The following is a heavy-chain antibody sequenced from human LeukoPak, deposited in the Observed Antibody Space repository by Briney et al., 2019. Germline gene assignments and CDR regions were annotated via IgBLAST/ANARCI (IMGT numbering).Heavy chain of an antibody. Sequence: PSETLSLTCTVSGGSISGSYWSWIRQPPGKELEWIGYIYYSGSTNYNPSLKSRVTISVDTSKNQFSLKVRSVTAADTAVYYCARFKSGPGCSSASCTDFDYWGQGTLVTVSS. J-gene: IGHJ4*02. D-gene: IGHD2-2*01. CDR3: ARFKSGPGCSSASCTDFDY. CDR2: IYYSGST. CDR1: GGSISGSY. V-gene: IGHV4-59*08.